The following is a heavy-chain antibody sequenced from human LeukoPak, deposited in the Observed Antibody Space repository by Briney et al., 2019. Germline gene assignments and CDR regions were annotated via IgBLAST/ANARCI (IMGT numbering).Heavy chain of an antibody. CDR2: ISYDGSNK. Sequence: PGGSLRLSCAASGFTFSSYAMHWVRQAPGKGLEWVAVISYDGSNKYYADSVKGRFTISRDNSKNTLYLQMNSLRAEDTAVYYCAREVVTMEGTNWFDPWGQGTLVTVSS. V-gene: IGHV3-30-3*01. J-gene: IGHJ5*02. CDR3: AREVVTMEGTNWFDP. CDR1: GFTFSSYA. D-gene: IGHD3-3*01.